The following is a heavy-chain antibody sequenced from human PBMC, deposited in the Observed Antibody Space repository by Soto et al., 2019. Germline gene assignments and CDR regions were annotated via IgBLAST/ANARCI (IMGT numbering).Heavy chain of an antibody. J-gene: IGHJ4*02. V-gene: IGHV3-30*18. CDR2: ISYDGSNK. CDR3: AKTGDYYDSSGSLDY. CDR1: GFTFSSYG. Sequence: PGGSLRLSYAASGFTFSSYGMHWVRQAPGKGLEWVAVISYDGSNKYYADSVKGRFTISRDNSKNTLYLQMNSLRAEDTAVYYCAKTGDYYDSSGSLDYWGQGTLVTVSS. D-gene: IGHD3-22*01.